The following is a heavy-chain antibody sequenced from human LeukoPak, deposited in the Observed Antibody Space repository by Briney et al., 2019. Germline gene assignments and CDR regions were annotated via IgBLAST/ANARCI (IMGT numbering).Heavy chain of an antibody. V-gene: IGHV3-74*01. Sequence: PGGSLRLSCAASGFTFETYWMHWVRQAPGKGLVWVSCINGYGTTTNYADSVKGRFTISRDNAKDTLYLQMNSLRVEDTAVYYCASRRYWGQGTLVTVSS. CDR1: GFTFETYW. J-gene: IGHJ4*02. CDR2: INGYGTTT. CDR3: ASRRY.